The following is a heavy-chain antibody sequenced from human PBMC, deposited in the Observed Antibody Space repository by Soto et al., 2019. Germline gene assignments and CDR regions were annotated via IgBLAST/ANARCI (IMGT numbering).Heavy chain of an antibody. CDR2: IYWDDDR. V-gene: IGHV2-5*02. CDR3: ALMLSRTSPLAEYFLH. D-gene: IGHD2-2*01. J-gene: IGHJ1*01. CDR1: GFSLNTRGVS. Sequence: SGPTLVNPTQTLTLTCSFSGFSLNTRGVSVGWIRQPPGKALEWLALIYWDDDRRYSPSLESRLTITKDTSKKQGVLTMTNMDHMDTATYFYALMLSRTSPLAEYFLHWGQGTRVTVSS.